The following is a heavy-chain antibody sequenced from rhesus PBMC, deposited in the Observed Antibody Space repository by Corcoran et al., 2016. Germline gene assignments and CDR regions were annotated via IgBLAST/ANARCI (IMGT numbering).Heavy chain of an antibody. V-gene: IGHV3-54*02. D-gene: IGHD3-28*01. CDR2: ISYGGSKK. J-gene: IGHJ6*01. CDR1: GFTFSSYG. Sequence: EVQLVESGGGLVQPGGSLRLSCAASGFTFSSYGMHWVRQAPGKGLEWVAVISYGGSKKYYACSVTDQFTISRDNSKNMLYLQMNNLKLEDTAVYYCARDGFTMKGLDSWGQGVVVTVSS. CDR3: ARDGFTMKGLDS.